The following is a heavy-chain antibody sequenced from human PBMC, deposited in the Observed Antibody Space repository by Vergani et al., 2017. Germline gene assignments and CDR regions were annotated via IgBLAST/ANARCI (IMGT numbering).Heavy chain of an antibody. J-gene: IGHJ4*02. V-gene: IGHV3-9*01. CDR2: ISWNSGSI. D-gene: IGHD6-13*01. CDR3: AKQQLANYYLDY. Sequence: EVQLVESGGGLVQPGRSLRLSCAASGFTFDDYAMHWVRQAPGKGLEWVSGISWNSGSIGYADSVKGRFTISRDNAKNSLYLQMNSLRAEDTALYYCAKQQLANYYLDYWGQGTLVTVSS. CDR1: GFTFDDYA.